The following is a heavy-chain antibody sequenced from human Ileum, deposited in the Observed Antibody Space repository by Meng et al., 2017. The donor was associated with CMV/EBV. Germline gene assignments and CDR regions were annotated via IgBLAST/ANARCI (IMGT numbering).Heavy chain of an antibody. Sequence: AGFTFRNAWMTWVRQAPGKGLEWVGRITSEGAGGTIDYAAPVEGRFTISRDDSKNTLYLQMNSLKTEDTAVYYCTKGGPLGSYFDYWGQGALVTVSS. CDR2: ITSEGAGGTI. J-gene: IGHJ4*02. V-gene: IGHV3-15*01. CDR1: GFTFRNAW. CDR3: TKGGPLGSYFDY. D-gene: IGHD1-26*01.